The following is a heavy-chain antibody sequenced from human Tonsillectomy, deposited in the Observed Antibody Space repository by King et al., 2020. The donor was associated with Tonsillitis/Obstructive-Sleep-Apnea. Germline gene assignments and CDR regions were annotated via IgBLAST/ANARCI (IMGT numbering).Heavy chain of an antibody. V-gene: IGHV1-2*02. Sequence: VQLVESGAEVKKPGASVKVSCKASGYTFTGYYMHWVRQAPGQGLEWMGWINPNSGGTNYAQKFQGRVTMTRDTSISTAYVELSSLRSDDTAVYYCARLGYCTNGVCYSRDYYYGMDVWGQGTTVTVSS. J-gene: IGHJ6*02. D-gene: IGHD2-8*01. CDR3: ARLGYCTNGVCYSRDYYYGMDV. CDR1: GYTFTGYY. CDR2: INPNSGGT.